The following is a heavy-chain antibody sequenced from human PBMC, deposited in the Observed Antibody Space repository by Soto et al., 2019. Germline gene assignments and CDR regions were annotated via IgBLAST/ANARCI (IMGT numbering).Heavy chain of an antibody. V-gene: IGHV1-69*13. CDR1: GGTFSSYA. D-gene: IGHD2-2*01. Sequence: VKVSCKASGGTFSSYAISWVRQAPGQGLEWMGGIIPIFGTANYAQKFQGRVTITADESTSTAYMELSSLRSEDTAVYYCARADCSSTSCYYYYYYGMDVWGQGTTVTVSS. J-gene: IGHJ6*02. CDR3: ARADCSSTSCYYYYYYGMDV. CDR2: IIPIFGTA.